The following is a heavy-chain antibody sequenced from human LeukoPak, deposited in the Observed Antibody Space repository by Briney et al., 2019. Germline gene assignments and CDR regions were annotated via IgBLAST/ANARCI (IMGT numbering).Heavy chain of an antibody. J-gene: IGHJ4*02. CDR3: ARLVGITYFDY. V-gene: IGHV3-53*01. CDR1: GFTVSSNY. Sequence: PGGSLRLSCAASGFTVSSNYMSWVRQAPGKGLEWVSVIYSGDNTYHADSVKGRFTISRDNSKNTLFLQMNTLSAEDTAVYYCARLVGITYFDYWGQGTLVTVSS. D-gene: IGHD2-15*01. CDR2: IYSGDNT.